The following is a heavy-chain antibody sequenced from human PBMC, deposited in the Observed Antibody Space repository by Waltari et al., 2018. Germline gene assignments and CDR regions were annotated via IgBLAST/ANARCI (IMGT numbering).Heavy chain of an antibody. CDR2: ISYDGSNK. CDR3: ARGGYYYGSGPFDP. CDR1: GFTFSSSA. Sequence: QVQLVESGGGVVQPGRSLRLSCAASGFTFSSSAMHWVRQAPGKGLEWVAVISYDGSNKYYADSVKGRFTISRDNSKNTLYLQMNSLRAEDTAVYYCARGGYYYGSGPFDPWGQGTLVTVSS. D-gene: IGHD3-10*01. V-gene: IGHV3-30-3*01. J-gene: IGHJ5*02.